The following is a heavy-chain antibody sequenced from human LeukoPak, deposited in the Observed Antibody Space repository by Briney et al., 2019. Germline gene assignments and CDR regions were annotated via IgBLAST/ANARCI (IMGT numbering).Heavy chain of an antibody. CDR3: ARDEPPYCSSTSCSGFDP. J-gene: IGHJ5*02. CDR2: IYYSGST. D-gene: IGHD2-2*01. CDR1: GGSISSSSYY. Sequence: SETLSLTCTVSGGSISSSSYYWGWIRQPPGKGLEWIGSIYYSGSTNYNPSLKSRVTISVDTSKNQFSLKLSSVTAADTAVYYCARDEPPYCSSTSCSGFDPWGQGTLVTVSS. V-gene: IGHV4-39*07.